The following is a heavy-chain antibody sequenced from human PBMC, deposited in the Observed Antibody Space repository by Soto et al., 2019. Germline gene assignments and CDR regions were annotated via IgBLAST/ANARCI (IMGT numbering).Heavy chain of an antibody. CDR2: ISGYNGKT. V-gene: IGHV1-18*04. D-gene: IGHD3-22*01. CDR3: VRDVNFYSRDGNYYPNWYFDL. CDR1: GYRFSAYG. J-gene: IGHJ2*01. Sequence: QVQLVQSGAEVKKPGASVKVSCKSSGYRFSAYGISWVRQAPGQGPEWMGWISGYNGKTNQAQRFQGRITMTADTPATTGYMELRGLRSDDTAVYYCVRDVNFYSRDGNYYPNWYFDLWGRGTLVTVSS.